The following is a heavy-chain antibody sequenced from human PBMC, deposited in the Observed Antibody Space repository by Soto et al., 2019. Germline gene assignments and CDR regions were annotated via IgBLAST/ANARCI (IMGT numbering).Heavy chain of an antibody. Sequence: ESGGGFVQPGGSLGLSCAASGFPFSSYAMTWVRQAPGKGLEWVSLISGSGGSTYYADSVKGRFTISRDNSRDTLYLQMNSLRAEDRAVYYCGKVHGWGGYESFPDYWGQGTLVTVSS. CDR1: GFPFSSYA. CDR2: ISGSGGST. J-gene: IGHJ4*02. D-gene: IGHD3-16*01. V-gene: IGHV3-23*01. CDR3: GKVHGWGGYESFPDY.